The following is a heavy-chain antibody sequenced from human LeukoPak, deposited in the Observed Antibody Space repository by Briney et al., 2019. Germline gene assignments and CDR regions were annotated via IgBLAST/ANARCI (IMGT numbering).Heavy chain of an antibody. CDR3: AKGSSSSRPYYFDS. D-gene: IGHD6-6*01. CDR1: GFTFGSYV. J-gene: IGHJ4*02. Sequence: GGSLRLSCAASGFTFGSYVMSWVRQAPGEGLEWVSAISSSSAGTYYADSVKGRFTVSRDNAINTLYLQMNSLRVEDTAVYYCAKGSSSSRPYYFDSWGQGTLVTVSS. CDR2: ISSSSAGT. V-gene: IGHV3-23*01.